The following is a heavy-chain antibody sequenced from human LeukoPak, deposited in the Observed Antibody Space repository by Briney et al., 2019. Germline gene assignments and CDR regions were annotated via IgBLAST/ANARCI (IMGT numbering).Heavy chain of an antibody. CDR2: ISSSSSYI. V-gene: IGHV3-21*01. Sequence: GGSLRLSCAASGFTFSSYSMNWVRQAPGKGLEWVSSISSSSSYIYYADSVKGRFTISRDNARNSLYLQMNSLRAEDTAVYYCARDPLNYGSGSFLDNWFDPWGQGTLVTVSS. CDR1: GFTFSSYS. J-gene: IGHJ5*02. CDR3: ARDPLNYGSGSFLDNWFDP. D-gene: IGHD3-10*01.